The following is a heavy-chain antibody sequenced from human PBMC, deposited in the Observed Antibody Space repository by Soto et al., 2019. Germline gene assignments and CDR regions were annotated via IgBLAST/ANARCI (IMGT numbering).Heavy chain of an antibody. Sequence: WGSLRLSCVASGFGFSSYEMTWIRQAPGKGLEWISYISSSGSATYYADSVKGRFTISRDNAQHSVYLQMNSLRADDTALYFCASGIDYWGQGTMVTVSS. V-gene: IGHV3-48*03. CDR2: ISSSGSAT. CDR3: ASGIDY. J-gene: IGHJ4*02. CDR1: GFGFSSYE.